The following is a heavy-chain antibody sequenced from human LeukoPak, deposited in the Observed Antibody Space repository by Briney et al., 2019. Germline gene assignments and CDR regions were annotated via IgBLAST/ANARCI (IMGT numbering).Heavy chain of an antibody. Sequence: PGGSLRLSCAASGFTFSSYAMSWVRQAPGKGLEWVSAISGSGGRTYYADSVKGRFTISRDNSKNTLYLQMNSLRAEDTAVYYCAKDTPDDITVAARYFDNWGQGTLVTVSS. CDR3: AKDTPDDITVAARYFDN. CDR1: GFTFSSYA. D-gene: IGHD6-19*01. CDR2: ISGSGGRT. V-gene: IGHV3-23*01. J-gene: IGHJ4*02.